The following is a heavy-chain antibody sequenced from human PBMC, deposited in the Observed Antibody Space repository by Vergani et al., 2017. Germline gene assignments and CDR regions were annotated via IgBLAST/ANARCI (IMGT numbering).Heavy chain of an antibody. CDR1: GFTFSSYA. CDR3: AKDSSGWSAFDY. Sequence: QVQLVESGGGVVQPGRSLRLSCAASGFTFSSYAMHWVRQAPGKGLEWVAVISYDGSNKYYADSVKGRFTISRDNSKNTLYLQMNSLRAEDTAVYYCAKDSSGWSAFDYWGQGTLVTVSS. V-gene: IGHV3-30*04. D-gene: IGHD6-19*01. J-gene: IGHJ4*02. CDR2: ISYDGSNK.